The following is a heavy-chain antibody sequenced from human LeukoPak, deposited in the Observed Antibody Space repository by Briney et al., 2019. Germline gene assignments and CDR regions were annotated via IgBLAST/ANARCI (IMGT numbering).Heavy chain of an antibody. Sequence: GGSLRLSCAASGFTFSSYAMSWVRQAPGKGLEWVSAISGSGGSTYYADSVKGRFTISRDNSKNTLYLQMNSLRAEDTGVYYCATLGGVSGSYPIPFDYWGQGTLVTVSS. J-gene: IGHJ4*02. CDR1: GFTFSSYA. D-gene: IGHD1-26*01. V-gene: IGHV3-23*01. CDR3: ATLGGVSGSYPIPFDY. CDR2: ISGSGGST.